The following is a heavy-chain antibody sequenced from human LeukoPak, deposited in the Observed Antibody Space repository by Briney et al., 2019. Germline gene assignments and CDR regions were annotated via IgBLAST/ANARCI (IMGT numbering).Heavy chain of an antibody. D-gene: IGHD4-17*01. CDR1: GFTFSSYW. J-gene: IGHJ4*02. Sequence: GGSLRLSCAASGFTFSSYWVHWVRQAPGKGLVWVSRINGDGSSTDYADSVKGRFTISRDNAKNTLYLQMSNLRAEDTAVYYCAKISRTVTSADFDYWGQGTLVIVSS. CDR3: AKISRTVTSADFDY. V-gene: IGHV3-74*01. CDR2: INGDGSST.